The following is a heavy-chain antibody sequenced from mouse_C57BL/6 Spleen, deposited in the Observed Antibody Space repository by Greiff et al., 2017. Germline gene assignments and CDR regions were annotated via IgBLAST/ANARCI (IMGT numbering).Heavy chain of an antibody. CDR2: INPYNGGT. D-gene: IGHD1-1*01. CDR3: AGYYGSSLGFDY. V-gene: IGHV1-19*01. CDR1: GSTFTDYY. J-gene: IGHJ2*01. Sequence: EVQLQQSGPVLVKPGASVKMSCKASGSTFTDYYMNWLKQSHGKSLEWIGVINPYNGGTSYNQKFKGKATLTVDKSSSTAYMELNSLTSEDSAVYYCAGYYGSSLGFDYWGQGTTLTVSS.